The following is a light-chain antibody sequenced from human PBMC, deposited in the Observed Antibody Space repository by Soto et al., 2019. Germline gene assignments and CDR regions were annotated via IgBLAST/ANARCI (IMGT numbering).Light chain of an antibody. V-gene: IGKV3-11*01. J-gene: IGKJ3*01. CDR2: DAS. CDR1: QSVSSY. CDR3: QQRSILPLFT. Sequence: EIVLTQSPATLSLSPGERATLSCRASQSVSSYLAWYQQKPGQAPRLLIYDASNRATGIPARFSGSGSGTDFPLTIGSLEPEDFAVYYCQQRSILPLFTFGPGTKVDIK.